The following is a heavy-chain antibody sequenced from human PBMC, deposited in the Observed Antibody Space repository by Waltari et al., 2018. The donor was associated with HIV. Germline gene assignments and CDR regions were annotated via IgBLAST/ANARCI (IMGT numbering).Heavy chain of an antibody. CDR1: GYKFTTYW. CDR2: IYPGDSDI. Sequence: EVQLVQSEAELRKPGESVKISCKGSGYKFTTYWIGWVRQMPGKGLEWMGIIYPGDSDIRYNPSLQGQVTISVDRSISTAYLEWNSLKASDTGIYYCARTGITATTYFFDHWGRGTLVAVSS. CDR3: ARTGITATTYFFDH. J-gene: IGHJ4*02. D-gene: IGHD1-7*01. V-gene: IGHV5-51*01.